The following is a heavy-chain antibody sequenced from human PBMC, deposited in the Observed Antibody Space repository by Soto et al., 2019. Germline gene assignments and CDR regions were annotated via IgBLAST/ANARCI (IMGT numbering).Heavy chain of an antibody. CDR2: VYHTGRT. J-gene: IGHJ4*02. Sequence: KSSETLSLTCTVSGGSFKSGSYSWSWIRQSPGKGLEWIGYVYHTGRTSYNPSLKSRVSISMDTSKNQFSLNLDSVTAADTAVYFCARDFAYFDSWGQGTLVTVPQ. CDR3: ARDFAYFDS. D-gene: IGHD3-3*01. V-gene: IGHV4-61*01. CDR1: GGSFKSGSYS.